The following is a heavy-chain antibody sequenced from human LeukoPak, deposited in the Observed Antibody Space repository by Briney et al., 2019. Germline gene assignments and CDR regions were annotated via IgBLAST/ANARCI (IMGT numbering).Heavy chain of an antibody. CDR3: ARGLWMVPFDY. CDR1: GGSFSGYY. Sequence: PSETLSLTCAVYGGSFSGYYWSWIRQPPGKGLEWIGEINHSGSTNYNPSLKSRVTISVDTSKNQFSLKLSSVTAADTAVYYCARGLWMVPFDYWGQGPLVTVSS. D-gene: IGHD3-10*01. CDR2: INHSGST. V-gene: IGHV4-34*01. J-gene: IGHJ4*02.